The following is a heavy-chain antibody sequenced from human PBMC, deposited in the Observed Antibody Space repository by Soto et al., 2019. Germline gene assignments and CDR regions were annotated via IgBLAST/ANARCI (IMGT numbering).Heavy chain of an antibody. D-gene: IGHD3-22*01. CDR2: IYPGDSDT. CDR1: GYSFTSYW. Sequence: GESLKISCKGSGYSFTSYWIGWVRQMPGKGLEWMGIIYPGDSDTRYSPSFQGQVTISADKSISTAYLQWSSLKASDTAMYYCARHLLSYYDSRFYYPKNDALDIWGQGTMVTVSS. J-gene: IGHJ3*02. CDR3: ARHLLSYYDSRFYYPKNDALDI. V-gene: IGHV5-51*01.